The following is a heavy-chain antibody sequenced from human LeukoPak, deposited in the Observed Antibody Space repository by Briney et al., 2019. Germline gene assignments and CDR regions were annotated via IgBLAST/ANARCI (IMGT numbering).Heavy chain of an antibody. CDR3: ARVGVTHYYYYGMDV. J-gene: IGHJ6*02. Sequence: PSETLSLTCTVSGGSISSYYWSWIRQPPGKGLEWIGYIYYSGSTNYNPSLKSRATISVDTSKNQFSLKLSSVTAADTAVYYCARVGVTHYYYYGMDVWGQGTTVTVSS. D-gene: IGHD3-16*01. V-gene: IGHV4-59*01. CDR2: IYYSGST. CDR1: GGSISSYY.